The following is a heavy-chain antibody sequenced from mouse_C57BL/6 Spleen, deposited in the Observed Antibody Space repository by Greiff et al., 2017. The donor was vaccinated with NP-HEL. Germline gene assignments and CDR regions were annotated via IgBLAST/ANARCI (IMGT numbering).Heavy chain of an antibody. Sequence: VQLQQPGAELVKPGASVKLSCKASGYTFTSYWMHWVKQRPGQGLEWIGMIHPNSGSTNYNEKFKSKATLTVDKSSSTAYMQLSSLTSEDSAVYYCARSEITTVVATDYYAMDYWGQGTSVTVSS. CDR3: ARSEITTVVATDYYAMDY. V-gene: IGHV1-64*01. CDR1: GYTFTSYW. J-gene: IGHJ4*01. D-gene: IGHD1-1*01. CDR2: IHPNSGST.